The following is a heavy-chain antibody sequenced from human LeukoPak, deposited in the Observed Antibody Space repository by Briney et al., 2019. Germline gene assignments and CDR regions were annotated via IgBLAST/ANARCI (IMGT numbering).Heavy chain of an antibody. V-gene: IGHV3-30*03. J-gene: IGHJ6*04. CDR3: ARDYYDSSGYRPMDV. CDR2: ISYDGSDK. Sequence: GGSLRLSCAASGFTFSSYGMHWVRQAPGKGLEWVAVISYDGSDKYYADSVKGRFTISRDNAKNSLYLQMNSLRAEDTAVYYCARDYYDSSGYRPMDVWGKGTTVTVSS. D-gene: IGHD3-22*01. CDR1: GFTFSSYG.